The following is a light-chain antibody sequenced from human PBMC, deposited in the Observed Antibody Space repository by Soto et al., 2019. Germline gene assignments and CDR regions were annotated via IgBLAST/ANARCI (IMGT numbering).Light chain of an antibody. V-gene: IGKV4-1*01. Sequence: DIVMTQSPDSLAVSLGERATINCKSSQNVLYKSNNENYLAWFQQKPGQPPKLLIYWASTRKSGVPDRFTGSGSGSYFTLTISSLQAEDVAVYYRQQYYNTPPYTFGQGTKLEI. CDR3: QQYYNTPPYT. CDR1: QNVLYKSNNENY. J-gene: IGKJ2*01. CDR2: WAS.